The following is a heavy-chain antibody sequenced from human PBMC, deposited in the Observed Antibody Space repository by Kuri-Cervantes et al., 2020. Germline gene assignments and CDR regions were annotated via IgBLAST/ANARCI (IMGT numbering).Heavy chain of an antibody. V-gene: IGHV3-30*18. Sequence: GGSLRLSCAASGFTFSSYAMSWVRQAPGKGLEWVAVISYDGSNKYYADSVKGRFTISRDNSKNTLYLQMNSLRAEDTAVYYCAKGGAARPYYYGMDVWGQGTTVTVSS. CDR3: AKGGAARPYYYGMDV. CDR2: ISYDGSNK. CDR1: GFTFSSYA. J-gene: IGHJ6*02. D-gene: IGHD6-6*01.